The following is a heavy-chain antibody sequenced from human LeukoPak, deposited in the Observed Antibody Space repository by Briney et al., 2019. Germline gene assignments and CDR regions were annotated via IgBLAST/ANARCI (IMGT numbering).Heavy chain of an antibody. J-gene: IGHJ4*02. Sequence: ASVKVSCKVSGFTFSGYYIHWVRQAPGQGLEWMGGFDPEDGETIYAQKFQGRVTMTEDTSTDTAYMELSSLRSEDTAVYYCATPGTYYDILTGYYSFDYWGQGTLVTVSS. V-gene: IGHV1-24*01. D-gene: IGHD3-9*01. CDR3: ATPGTYYDILTGYYSFDY. CDR2: FDPEDGET. CDR1: GFTFSGYY.